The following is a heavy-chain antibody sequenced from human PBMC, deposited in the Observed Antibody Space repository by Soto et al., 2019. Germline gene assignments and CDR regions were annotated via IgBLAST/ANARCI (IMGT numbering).Heavy chain of an antibody. Sequence: GGSLRLSCAASGFTVSSNYMTWVRQAPGKGLEWVSIIYSYGITYYADPLKDRFTISRDNSKNTLFLQMNSLRAEDTAVYYCARANWGADDAFDLWGRGTMVTVSS. D-gene: IGHD7-27*01. J-gene: IGHJ3*01. CDR2: IYSYGIT. CDR3: ARANWGADDAFDL. V-gene: IGHV3-66*01. CDR1: GFTVSSNY.